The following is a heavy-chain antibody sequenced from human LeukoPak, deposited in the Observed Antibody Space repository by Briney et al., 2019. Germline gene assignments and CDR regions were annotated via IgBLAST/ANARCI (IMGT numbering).Heavy chain of an antibody. CDR2: IYYSGST. CDR1: GGSISSSSYY. J-gene: IGHJ5*02. D-gene: IGHD3-3*01. Sequence: SETLSLTCSVSGGSISSSSYYWGWIRQPPGKGLEWIGSIYYSGSTYYNPSLKSRVTISVDTSKNQFSLKLSSVTAADTAVYYCARGYYDFWSGYYAAGGFDPWGQGTLVTVSS. CDR3: ARGYYDFWSGYYAAGGFDP. V-gene: IGHV4-39*07.